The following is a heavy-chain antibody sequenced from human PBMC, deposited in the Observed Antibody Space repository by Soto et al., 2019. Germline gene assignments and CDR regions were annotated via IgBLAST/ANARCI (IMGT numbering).Heavy chain of an antibody. J-gene: IGHJ3*02. D-gene: IGHD3-3*01. CDR3: AKENYDFWSGSPDAFDI. CDR2: ISWNSGSI. V-gene: IGHV3-9*01. Sequence: HGGSLRLSCAASGFTFDDYAMQWVRQAPGKGLEWVSGISWNSGSIGYADSVKGRFTISRDNAKNSLYLQMNSLRAEDTALYYCAKENYDFWSGSPDAFDIWGQGTMVTVSS. CDR1: GFTFDDYA.